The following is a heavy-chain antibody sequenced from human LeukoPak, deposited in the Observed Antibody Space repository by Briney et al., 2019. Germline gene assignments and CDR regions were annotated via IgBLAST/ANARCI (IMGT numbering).Heavy chain of an antibody. CDR1: GYSISSGYY. Sequence: SETLSLTCAVSGYSISSGYYWAWIRQPPGKGLEWIGSIYHSGSTYYNPSLKSRVTISVDTSKNHFSLKLSSVTAADTAVYYCARRDNLSSFWSGQFDYWGQGTLVTVSS. CDR3: ARRDNLSSFWSGQFDY. J-gene: IGHJ4*02. D-gene: IGHD3-3*01. V-gene: IGHV4-38-2*01. CDR2: IYHSGST.